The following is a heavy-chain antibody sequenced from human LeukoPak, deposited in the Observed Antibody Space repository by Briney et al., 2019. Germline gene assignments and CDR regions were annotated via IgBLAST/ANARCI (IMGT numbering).Heavy chain of an antibody. CDR1: GLTFSSYW. CDR3: ARGQTTVTN. CDR2: IKQDGSEK. Sequence: QAGGSLRLSCAASGLTFSSYWMSWVRQAPGKGLEWVANIKQDGSEKYYLDSVKGRFTISRDNAKNSLYLQMNSLRAEDTAVYYCARGQTTVTNWGQGTLVTVSS. V-gene: IGHV3-7*03. J-gene: IGHJ4*02. D-gene: IGHD4-17*01.